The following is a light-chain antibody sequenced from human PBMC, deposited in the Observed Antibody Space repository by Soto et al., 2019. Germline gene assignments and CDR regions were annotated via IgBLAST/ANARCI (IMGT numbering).Light chain of an antibody. CDR3: SAYTSAATL. J-gene: IGLJ2*01. CDR2: EVS. V-gene: IGLV2-18*02. CDR1: SSDVDSYNR. Sequence: QSALTQPPSVSGSPGQSVTISCTGTSSDVDSYNRVSWYQQPPGTAPKLMIYEVSNRPSGVPDRFSGSKSGNTASLTISGLQAEDEADYYCSAYTSAATLFGGGTKLTVL.